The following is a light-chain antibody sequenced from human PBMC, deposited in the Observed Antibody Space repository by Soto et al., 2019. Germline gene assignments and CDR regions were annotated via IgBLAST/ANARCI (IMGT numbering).Light chain of an antibody. Sequence: QSVLTQPPSASGTPGQTVAISCSGSNSNFGSNTVNWYQQFPGTAPKLLIYGNNQRPSGVPDRFSGSKSDTSASLAISGLLSADESDYYCAAWADSLNGWVFGGGTKVTVL. CDR2: GNN. CDR1: NSNFGSNT. V-gene: IGLV1-44*01. J-gene: IGLJ3*02. CDR3: AAWADSLNGWV.